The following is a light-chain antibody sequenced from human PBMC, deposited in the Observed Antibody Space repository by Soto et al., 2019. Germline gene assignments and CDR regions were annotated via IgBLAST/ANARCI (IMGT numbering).Light chain of an antibody. J-gene: IGKJ4*01. CDR3: QQYNNWPRAT. CDR1: QSITSN. V-gene: IGKV3-15*01. Sequence: EIVMRQSPATLSLSPGDSGPLSGRASQSITSNLAWYQQRPGQAPRLLMFRTSSRATGFPARFSGSGSGTEFNLTISSLQSEDFGVYYCQQYNNWPRATVGGGTKVDIK. CDR2: RTS.